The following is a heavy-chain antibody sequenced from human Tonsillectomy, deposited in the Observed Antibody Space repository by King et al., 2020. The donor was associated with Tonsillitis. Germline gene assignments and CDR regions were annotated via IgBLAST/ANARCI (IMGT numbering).Heavy chain of an antibody. V-gene: IGHV4-59*08. CDR3: ARHGATYYYDSSDYYWDY. CDR2: IYYSGST. CDR1: DGSISHYY. D-gene: IGHD3-22*01. Sequence: QLQESGPGLVKPSETLSLTCTVSDGSISHYYWSWIRQPPGKGLEWIGYIYYSGSTNYNPSLKSRVTLSVDTSTNQFSLKLSTVTAADTAVYYCARHGATYYYDSSDYYWDYWGQGTLVTVSS. J-gene: IGHJ4*02.